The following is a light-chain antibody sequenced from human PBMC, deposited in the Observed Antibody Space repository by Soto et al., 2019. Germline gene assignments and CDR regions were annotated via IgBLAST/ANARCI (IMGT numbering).Light chain of an antibody. CDR3: QQYNSYST. V-gene: IGKV1-9*01. CDR1: QGISSY. Sequence: DIQMTQSPSTLSASVGDRVTITCRASQGISSYLAWYQQKPGEAPKLLIYLASTLQTGVPSRFSGSGSGTEFTLTISSLQPDDFATYYCQQYNSYSTFGQGTKVDI. CDR2: LAS. J-gene: IGKJ1*01.